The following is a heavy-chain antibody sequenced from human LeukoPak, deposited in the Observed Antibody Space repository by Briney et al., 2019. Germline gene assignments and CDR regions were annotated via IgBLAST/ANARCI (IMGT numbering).Heavy chain of an antibody. J-gene: IGHJ6*03. V-gene: IGHV4-59*01. D-gene: IGHD6-6*01. CDR1: CASFSTSY. Sequence: SETLSLTCTVSCASFSTSYRSWIRQPPGKGLEWLGYINYSGSTTYSPSLKSRVTISVDTSKSQFSLKLSSVTAADTAVYYCARYSSSADYYYYMDVWGKGTTVTVSS. CDR2: INYSGST. CDR3: ARYSSSADYYYYMDV.